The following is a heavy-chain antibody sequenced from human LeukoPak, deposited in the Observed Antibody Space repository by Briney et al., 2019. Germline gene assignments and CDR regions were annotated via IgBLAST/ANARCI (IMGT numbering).Heavy chain of an antibody. CDR2: IISAGNT. D-gene: IGHD6-19*01. Sequence: GGSLRLSCAASGFTFSTYAMSWVRQAPGKGLEWASGIISAGNTYYADSVKGRFTISRDNTKSALYLQVNSLRAEDTAVYYCAKTRATSDWNFIDYWGQGTLVTVSS. CDR3: AKTRATSDWNFIDY. V-gene: IGHV3-23*01. J-gene: IGHJ4*02. CDR1: GFTFSTYA.